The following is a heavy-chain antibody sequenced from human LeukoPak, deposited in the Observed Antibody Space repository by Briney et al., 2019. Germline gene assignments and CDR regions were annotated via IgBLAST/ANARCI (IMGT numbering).Heavy chain of an antibody. CDR2: IDNDGTHT. CDR3: TRGGFDHNMDV. CDR1: GFTLSSYW. J-gene: IGHJ6*03. D-gene: IGHD3-9*01. Sequence: PGGSLRLSCAASGFTLSSYWMHWVRQAPGTGPVWVSYIDNDGTHTAYADSVRGRFTVSRDNAKTMLFLQMNGLRAEDTAIYYCTRGGFDHNMDVWGKGTMVTVSS. V-gene: IGHV3-74*01.